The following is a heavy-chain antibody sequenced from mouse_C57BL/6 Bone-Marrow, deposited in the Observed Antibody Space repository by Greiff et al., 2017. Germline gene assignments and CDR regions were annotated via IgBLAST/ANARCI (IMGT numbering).Heavy chain of an antibody. J-gene: IGHJ4*01. V-gene: IGHV14-4*01. CDR3: SDLYDGYDYAMDY. Sequence: EVQLQESGAELVRPGASVKLSCTASGFNIKDDYMHWVKQRPEQGLEWIGWIDPENGDTEYASKFQGKATITADKSSNTAYLQLSSLTSEDTAVYYCSDLYDGYDYAMDYWGQGTSVTVSS. CDR2: IDPENGDT. D-gene: IGHD2-3*01. CDR1: GFNIKDDY.